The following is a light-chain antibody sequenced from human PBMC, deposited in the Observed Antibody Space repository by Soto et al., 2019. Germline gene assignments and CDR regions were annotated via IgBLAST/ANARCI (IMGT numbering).Light chain of an antibody. Sequence: DIQLTQSPSFLSASVGDRVTITCRASQGISSYLAWYQQKPGKAPKLLIYAASTLQSGVPSRFSGSGSGTEFTLTIGSLQPEDFATYYCQQLNSYRITFGQGTRLEIK. CDR3: QQLNSYRIT. J-gene: IGKJ5*01. CDR1: QGISSY. CDR2: AAS. V-gene: IGKV1-9*01.